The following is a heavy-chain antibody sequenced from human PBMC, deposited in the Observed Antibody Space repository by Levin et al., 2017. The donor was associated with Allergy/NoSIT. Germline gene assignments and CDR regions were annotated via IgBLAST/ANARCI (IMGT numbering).Heavy chain of an antibody. CDR1: EISFGTYN. CDR2: ISRGSDFV. J-gene: IGHJ6*03. CDR3: ARDNSHCTTTRCYLDYYYMDL. Sequence: KSGGSLRLSCAASEISFGTYNMNWVRQAPGKGLEWISSISRGSDFVHYADSVKGRFTVSRDNARNSLDLQMNNLRIEDTAVYFCARDNSHCTTTRCYLDYYYMDLWGKGTTVTVSS. D-gene: IGHD2-2*01. V-gene: IGHV3-21*06.